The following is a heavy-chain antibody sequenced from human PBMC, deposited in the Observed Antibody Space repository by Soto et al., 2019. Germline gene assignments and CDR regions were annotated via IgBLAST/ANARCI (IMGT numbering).Heavy chain of an antibody. D-gene: IGHD5-12*01. CDR2: INHSGST. CDR1: GGSFIGYY. CDR3: ARGAGLRDY. V-gene: IGHV4-34*01. Sequence: NPSETLSLTCAVYGGSFIGYYWSWIRQPPGKGLDWIGEINHSGSTNYNPSLKSRVTISVDTSKNQFSLKLSSVTAADTAVYYCARGAGLRDYWGQGTLVTVSS. J-gene: IGHJ4*02.